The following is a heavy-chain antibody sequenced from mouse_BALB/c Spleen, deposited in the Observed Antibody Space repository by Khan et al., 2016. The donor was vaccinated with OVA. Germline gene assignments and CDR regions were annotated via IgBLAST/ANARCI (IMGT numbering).Heavy chain of an antibody. CDR3: ARKNYYGYAMDY. CDR1: GYSITSGYA. J-gene: IGHJ4*01. Sequence: EVQLVESGPGLVKPSQSLSLTCTVTGYSITSGYAWNWIRQFPGNKLEWMGYISYSVSTSYNPSLRSRISITRDTSKNQFFLQLNSVTTEDTATYYCARKNYYGYAMDYGGQGTSVTVSS. CDR2: ISYSVST. D-gene: IGHD1-1*01. V-gene: IGHV3-2*02.